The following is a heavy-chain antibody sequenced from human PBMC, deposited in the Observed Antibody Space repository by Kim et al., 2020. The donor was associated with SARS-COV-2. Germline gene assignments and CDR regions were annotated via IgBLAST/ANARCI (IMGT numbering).Heavy chain of an antibody. Sequence: GGSLRLSCAASGFTFSSYGMHWVRQAPGKGLEWVAVISYDGSNKYYADSVKGRFTISRDNSKNTLYLQMNSLRAEDTAVYYCAKVADYGDYALFGMDVWGPATTVTVSS. CDR1: GFTFSSYG. CDR3: AKVADYGDYALFGMDV. J-gene: IGHJ6*02. V-gene: IGHV3-30*18. D-gene: IGHD4-17*01. CDR2: ISYDGSNK.